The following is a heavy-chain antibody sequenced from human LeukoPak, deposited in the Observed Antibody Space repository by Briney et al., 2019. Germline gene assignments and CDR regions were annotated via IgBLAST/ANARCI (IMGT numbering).Heavy chain of an antibody. Sequence: GGSLRLSCAASGFSFSTCAMHWVRQAPGKGLEWVALIWHDASHTFYTDSVKGRFTISRDNSKNTVYLQMNSLGGEDTAVYYCAREEDVTNYYYGMDVWGQGTTVTVSS. J-gene: IGHJ6*02. CDR2: IWHDASHT. CDR3: AREEDVTNYYYGMDV. CDR1: GFSFSTCA. V-gene: IGHV3-33*01.